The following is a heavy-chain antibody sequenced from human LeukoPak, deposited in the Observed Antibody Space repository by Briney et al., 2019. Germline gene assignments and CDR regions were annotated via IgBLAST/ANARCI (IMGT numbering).Heavy chain of an antibody. D-gene: IGHD5-18*01. CDR3: ARGPDTAMVFGMEVDY. CDR2: INPSGGST. J-gene: IGHJ4*02. Sequence: ASVKVSXKASGYAFTSYYMHWMRQALGQGLEWMGIINPSGGSTSYAQKFQGRVTMTRDTSTSTVYMELSSLRSEDTAVYYCARGPDTAMVFGMEVDYWGQGTLVTVSS. CDR1: GYAFTSYY. V-gene: IGHV1-46*01.